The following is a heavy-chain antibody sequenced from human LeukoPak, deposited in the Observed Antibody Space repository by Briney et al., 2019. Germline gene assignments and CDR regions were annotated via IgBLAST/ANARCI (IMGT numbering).Heavy chain of an antibody. D-gene: IGHD3-3*01. CDR3: ARGAHRASFYDFWSGQPVYWFDP. J-gene: IGHJ5*02. CDR1: GYTFTSYD. Sequence: ASVKVSCKASGYTFTSYDINWVRQATGQGLEWMGWMNPNSGNTGYAQKFQGRVTMTRNTSISTAYMELSSLRSEDTAVYYCARGAHRASFYDFWSGQPVYWFDPWGQGTLVTVSS. CDR2: MNPNSGNT. V-gene: IGHV1-8*01.